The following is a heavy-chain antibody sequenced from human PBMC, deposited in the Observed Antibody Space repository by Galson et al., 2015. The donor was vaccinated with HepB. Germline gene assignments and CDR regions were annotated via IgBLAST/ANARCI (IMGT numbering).Heavy chain of an antibody. CDR3: ARGVYNSYYFDY. J-gene: IGHJ4*02. CDR2: INAGNGNT. CDR1: GYTFTSYA. D-gene: IGHD1-1*01. Sequence: SVKVSCKASGYTFTSYAMHWVRQAPGQRLEWMGWINAGNGNTKYSQKFQGRVTITRDTSASTAHMELNSLRSEDTAVYYCARGVYNSYYFDYWGQGTLVTVSS. V-gene: IGHV1-3*01.